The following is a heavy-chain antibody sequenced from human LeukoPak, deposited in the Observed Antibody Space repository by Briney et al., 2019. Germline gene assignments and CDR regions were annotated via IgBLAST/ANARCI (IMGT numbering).Heavy chain of an antibody. CDR3: ARDRYWLEYCVNGVCRDTFDI. D-gene: IGHD2-8*01. J-gene: IGHJ3*02. V-gene: IGHV3-30-3*01. CDR1: GFTFSTYA. Sequence: GGSLRLSCAASGFTFSTYALHWVRQAPGKGLEWVAVISFDGSDKYYADSVKGRFTISRDNSKNTLYLQVDSLKTEDTAVYFCARDRYWLEYCVNGVCRDTFDIWGRGTMVTVSS. CDR2: ISFDGSDK.